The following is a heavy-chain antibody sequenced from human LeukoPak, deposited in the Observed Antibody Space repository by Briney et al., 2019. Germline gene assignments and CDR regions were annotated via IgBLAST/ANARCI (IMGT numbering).Heavy chain of an antibody. CDR2: ISGSGGST. V-gene: IGHV3-23*01. CDR3: AKVYDSSGYYYPVWFDY. Sequence: GGSLRLSCAASGFTFSSYSMNWVRQAPGKGLEWVSAISGSGGSTYYADSVKGRFTISRDNSKNTLYLQMNSLRAEDTAVYYCAKVYDSSGYYYPVWFDYWGQGTLVTVSS. J-gene: IGHJ4*02. D-gene: IGHD3-22*01. CDR1: GFTFSSYS.